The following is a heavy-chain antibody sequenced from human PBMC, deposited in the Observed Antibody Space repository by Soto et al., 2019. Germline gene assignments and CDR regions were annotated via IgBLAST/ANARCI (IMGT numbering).Heavy chain of an antibody. CDR3: ARGGYQLLSQCYFDY. CDR1: VFTFSSYS. J-gene: IGHJ4*02. D-gene: IGHD2-2*01. V-gene: IGHV3-21*01. Sequence: GGSLRLSCAASVFTFSSYSMNWVRQAPGKGLEWVSSISSSSSYIYYADSVKGRFTISRDNAKNSLYLQMNSLRAEDTAVYYCARGGYQLLSQCYFDYWGQGTLVTVSS. CDR2: ISSSSSYI.